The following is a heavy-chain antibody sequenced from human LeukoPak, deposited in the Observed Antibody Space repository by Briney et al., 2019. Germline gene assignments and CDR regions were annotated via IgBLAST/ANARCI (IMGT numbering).Heavy chain of an antibody. CDR2: INHSGST. CDR3: ARGKPFYYDFWSGYRIGYYYMDV. J-gene: IGHJ6*03. D-gene: IGHD3-3*01. V-gene: IGHV4-34*01. Sequence: SETLSLTCAVYGGSFSGYYWSWIRQPPGKGLEWIGEINHSGSTNYNPSLKSRVTISVDTSKNQFSLKLSSVTAADTAVYYCARGKPFYYDFWSGYRIGYYYMDVWGKGTTVTVSS. CDR1: GGSFSGYY.